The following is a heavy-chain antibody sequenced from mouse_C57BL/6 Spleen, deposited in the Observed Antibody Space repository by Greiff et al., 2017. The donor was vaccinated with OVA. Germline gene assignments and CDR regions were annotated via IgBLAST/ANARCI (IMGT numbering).Heavy chain of an antibody. V-gene: IGHV1-19*01. CDR2: INPYNGGT. CDR1: GYTFTDYY. CDR3: ARSGDSAKAMDY. Sequence: EVQLQQSGPVLVKPGASVKMSCKASGYTFTDYYMNWVKQSHGKSLEWIGVINPYNGGTSYNQKFKGKATLTVDKSSSTAYMELNSLTSEDSAVYYCARSGDSAKAMDYWGQGTSVTVSS. D-gene: IGHD3-1*01. J-gene: IGHJ4*01.